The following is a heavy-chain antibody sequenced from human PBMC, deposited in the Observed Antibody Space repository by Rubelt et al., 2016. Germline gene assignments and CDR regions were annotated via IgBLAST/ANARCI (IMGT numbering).Heavy chain of an antibody. J-gene: IGHJ4*02. V-gene: IGHV4-34*01. CDR1: GGSFSGYY. D-gene: IGHD3-22*01. Sequence: QVQLQQWGAGLLKPSETLSLTCAVYGGSFSGYYWSWIRQPPGKGLEWLVEIKHSGSTNYNPSLKSRVTISVDTSKNQFSLELSSVTAADTAVYYCARGKEGLGVTMMDYWGQGTLVTVSS. CDR2: IKHSGST. CDR3: ARGKEGLGVTMMDY.